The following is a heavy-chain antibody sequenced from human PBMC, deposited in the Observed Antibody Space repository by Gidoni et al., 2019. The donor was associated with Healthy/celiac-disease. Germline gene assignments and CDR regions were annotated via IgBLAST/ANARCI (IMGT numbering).Heavy chain of an antibody. D-gene: IGHD5-12*01. Sequence: QLQLQESGPGLVKPSETLSLTCTVSGCSISSSSYYWGWIRQPPGKGLEWIGSIYYSGSTYYNPSLKSRVTISVDTSKNQFSLKLSSVTAADTAVYYCARGGDIYRGYDEGEENWFDPWGQGTLVTVSS. CDR3: ARGGDIYRGYDEGEENWFDP. CDR1: GCSISSSSYY. V-gene: IGHV4-39*07. CDR2: IYYSGST. J-gene: IGHJ5*02.